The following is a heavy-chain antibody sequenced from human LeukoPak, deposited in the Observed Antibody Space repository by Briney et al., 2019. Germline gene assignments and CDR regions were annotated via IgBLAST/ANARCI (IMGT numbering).Heavy chain of an antibody. Sequence: DPGRSLRLSCAASGFSVSDYYMNWIRQSPGKGLEWVSHISKKTAIEYADSVKGRFTISRDNANNLLLLQMDSLRPEDTGVYYCARGTYYSGSGPGSWFDPWGHGTPVTVSS. CDR1: GFSVSDYY. D-gene: IGHD3-10*01. CDR2: ISKKTAI. J-gene: IGHJ5*02. V-gene: IGHV3-11*01. CDR3: ARGTYYSGSGPGSWFDP.